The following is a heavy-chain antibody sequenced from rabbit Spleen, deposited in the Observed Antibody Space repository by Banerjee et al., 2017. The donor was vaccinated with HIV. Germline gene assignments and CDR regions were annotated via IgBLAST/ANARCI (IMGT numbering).Heavy chain of an antibody. J-gene: IGHJ6*01. Sequence: QEQLVESGGGLVQPEGSLTLTCTVSGFSFSRSYYMCWVRQAPGKGLEWIACIYADSSGSTWYASWVNGRFTISKTSSTTVTLQMTSLTAADTATYFCARSIRSYDYIDLWGPGTLVTVS. V-gene: IGHV1S45*01. CDR1: GFSFSRSYY. CDR3: ARSIRSYDYIDL. CDR2: IYADSSGST. D-gene: IGHD2-1*01.